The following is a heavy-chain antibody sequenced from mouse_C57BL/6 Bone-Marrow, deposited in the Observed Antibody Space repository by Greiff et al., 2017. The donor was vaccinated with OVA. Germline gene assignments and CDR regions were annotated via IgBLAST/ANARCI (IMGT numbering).Heavy chain of an antibody. CDR2: IYPGSGNT. J-gene: IGHJ4*01. D-gene: IGHD1-1*01. CDR1: GYTFTDYY. Sequence: QVQLQQSGAELVRPGASVKLSCKASGYTFTDYYINWVKQRPGQGLEWIARIYPGSGNTYYNEKFKGKATLTAEKSSSTAYMQLSSLTSEDSAVYFCARLYGSPYYAMDYWGQGTSVTVSS. CDR3: ARLYGSPYYAMDY. V-gene: IGHV1-76*01.